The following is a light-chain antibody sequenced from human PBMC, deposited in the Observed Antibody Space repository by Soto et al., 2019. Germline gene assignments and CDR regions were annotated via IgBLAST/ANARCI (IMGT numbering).Light chain of an antibody. Sequence: DIQMTQSPSSLSASVGDRVTITCQASDDISNYLNWYQQKPGKAPKVLIYDASHLESGVPSRFSGGGSGTEFTFAISSLHAEGIATYYCQQYANLPLTFGPGTKVDIK. J-gene: IGKJ3*01. CDR1: DDISNY. CDR3: QQYANLPLT. CDR2: DAS. V-gene: IGKV1-33*01.